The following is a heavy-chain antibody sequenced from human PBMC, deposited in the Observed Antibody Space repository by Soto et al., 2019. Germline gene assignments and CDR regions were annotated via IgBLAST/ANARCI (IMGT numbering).Heavy chain of an antibody. CDR1: GFTFSSYA. CDR2: ISYDGSNK. CDR3: ARDRGKQWLKYFDY. D-gene: IGHD6-19*01. J-gene: IGHJ4*02. Sequence: GGSLRLSCAASGFTFSSYAMHWVRQAPGKGLEWVAVISYDGSNKYYADSVKGRFTISRDNSKNTLYLQMNSLRAEDTAVYYCARDRGKQWLKYFDYWGQGTLVTVSS. V-gene: IGHV3-30-3*01.